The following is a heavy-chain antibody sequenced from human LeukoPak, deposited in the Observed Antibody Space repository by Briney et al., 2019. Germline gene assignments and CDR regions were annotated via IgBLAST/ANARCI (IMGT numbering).Heavy chain of an antibody. Sequence: GRSLRLSCAASGFTFSSYAMHWVRQAPGKGLEWVALISYDKSNKYYADSVKGRFTISRDNAKNSQYLQMNSPRVEDTAVYYCARLGLEVGGPNWFDPWGQGTLVTVSS. D-gene: IGHD1-1*01. CDR2: ISYDKSNK. CDR1: GFTFSSYA. CDR3: ARLGLEVGGPNWFDP. J-gene: IGHJ5*02. V-gene: IGHV3-30-3*01.